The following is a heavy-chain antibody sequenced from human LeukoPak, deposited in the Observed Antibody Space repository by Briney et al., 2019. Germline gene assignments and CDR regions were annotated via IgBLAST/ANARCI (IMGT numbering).Heavy chain of an antibody. CDR1: GYTFTSCW. CDR3: ARLAYTSGYYYYMDV. CDR2: IYPGIGDSDT. J-gene: IGHJ6*03. D-gene: IGHD5-18*01. V-gene: IGHV5-51*01. Sequence: GESLKISCKGSGYTFTSCWIGWVRQMPGKGLEGMGIIYPGIGDSDTRYSPSFQGQVTISADKSISTAYLQWSSLKASDTAMYYCARLAYTSGYYYYMDVWGKGTTVTVSS.